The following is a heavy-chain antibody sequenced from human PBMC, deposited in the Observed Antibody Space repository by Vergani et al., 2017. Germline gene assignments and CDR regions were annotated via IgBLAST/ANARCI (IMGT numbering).Heavy chain of an antibody. J-gene: IGHJ4*02. D-gene: IGHD4-17*01. CDR3: ARVETTVTNAGGFDY. V-gene: IGHV4-59*10. CDR2: IYTSGST. CDR1: GGSFSGYY. Sequence: QVQLQQWGAGLLKPSETLSLTCAVYGGSFSGYYWSWIRQPAGKGLEWIGRIYTSGSTNYNPSLKSRVTISVDTSKNQFSLKLSSVTAADTAVYYCARVETTVTNAGGFDYWGQGTLVTVSS.